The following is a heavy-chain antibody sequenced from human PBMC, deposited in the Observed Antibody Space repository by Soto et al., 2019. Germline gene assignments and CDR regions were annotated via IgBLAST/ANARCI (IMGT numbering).Heavy chain of an antibody. CDR1: GGTFSSYA. V-gene: IGHV1-69*13. CDR2: IIPIFGTA. D-gene: IGHD3-10*01. CDR3: ARGHTYGSPEIYYYYYGMDV. J-gene: IGHJ6*02. Sequence: ASVKVSCKASGGTFSSYAISWVRQAPGQGLEWMGGIIPIFGTANYVQKFQGRVTITADESTSTAYMELSSLRSEDTAVYYCARGHTYGSPEIYYYYYGMDVWGQGTTVTVSS.